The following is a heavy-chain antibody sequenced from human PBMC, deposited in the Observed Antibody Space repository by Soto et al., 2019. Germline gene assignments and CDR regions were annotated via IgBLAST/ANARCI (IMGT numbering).Heavy chain of an antibody. CDR1: GGSISSSSYY. Sequence: SETLSLTCTVSGGSISSSSYYCVWIRQPPGKGLEWIGSIYYSGSTYYNPSLKSRVTISVDTSKNQFSLKLSSVTAADTAVYYCARLPYGSGSPDNFAYWGQGALVTVSS. CDR2: IYYSGST. J-gene: IGHJ4*02. D-gene: IGHD3-10*01. CDR3: ARLPYGSGSPDNFAY. V-gene: IGHV4-39*01.